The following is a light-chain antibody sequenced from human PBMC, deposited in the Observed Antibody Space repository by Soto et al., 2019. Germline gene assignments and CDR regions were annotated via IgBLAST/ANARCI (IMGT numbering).Light chain of an antibody. CDR1: QSISSY. CDR2: DAS. J-gene: IGKJ5*01. Sequence: DIQMTQSPSSLSASVGDRFTITCLASQSISSYLNWYQQKPGKAPKLLIYDASNLETGVPSRFSGSGSGTDFTFTISSLQPEDIATYYCQQYDNLPITFGQGTRLEIK. V-gene: IGKV1-33*01. CDR3: QQYDNLPIT.